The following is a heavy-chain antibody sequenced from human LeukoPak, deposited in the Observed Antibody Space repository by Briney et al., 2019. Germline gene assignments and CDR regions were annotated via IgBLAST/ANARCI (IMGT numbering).Heavy chain of an antibody. CDR2: IYSGGST. D-gene: IGHD6-19*01. CDR1: GFTVSSNY. Sequence: GGSLRLSCAASGFTVSSNYMSWVRQAPGKGLEWVSVIYSGGSTYYADSVKGRFTISRDNAKNSLYLQMNSLRAEDTALYYCAKDIYSSFVGGGIVHWGQGTLVTVSS. V-gene: IGHV3-53*05. J-gene: IGHJ4*02. CDR3: AKDIYSSFVGGGIVH.